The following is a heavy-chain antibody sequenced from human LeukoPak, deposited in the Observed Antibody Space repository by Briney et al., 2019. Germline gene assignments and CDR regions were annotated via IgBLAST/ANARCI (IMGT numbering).Heavy chain of an antibody. CDR1: GFTFSNYW. J-gene: IGHJ4*02. Sequence: GGSLRLSCAASGFTFSNYWMHWVRQAPGKGLVWVSRINSDGSSTSYADSVKGRFTISRDNAKNTLYLQMNSLRAEDTAVYYCALGSSYPTFDYWGQGTLVTVSS. CDR2: INSDGSST. V-gene: IGHV3-74*01. CDR3: ALGSSYPTFDY. D-gene: IGHD3-22*01.